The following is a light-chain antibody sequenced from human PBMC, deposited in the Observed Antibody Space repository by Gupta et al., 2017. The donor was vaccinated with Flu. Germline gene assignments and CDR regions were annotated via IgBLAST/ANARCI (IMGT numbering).Light chain of an antibody. J-gene: IGLJ2*01. CDR1: KLGDKY. V-gene: IGLV3-1*01. Sequence: SYELTQPASVSVSPGQTASITCSGDKLGDKYACWYQQKPGQSPVLLIYQDSKRPSGIPERFSGSNSGNTATLTISGTQPMDEADYYCQAWDSNIVFFGGGTKLTVL. CDR2: QDS. CDR3: QAWDSNIVF.